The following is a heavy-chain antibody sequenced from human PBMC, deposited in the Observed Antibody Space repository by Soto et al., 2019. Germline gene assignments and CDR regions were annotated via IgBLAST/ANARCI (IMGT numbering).Heavy chain of an antibody. V-gene: IGHV1-18*01. CDR3: ARDLSSSSTSRNQYFDY. Sequence: QVQLVQSGAEVKKPGASVKVSCKASGYTFTSYGISWVRQAPGQGLEWMGWISAYNGNTNYAKKLRGRVTMTTETSTSTAYMELRSLRSDDTAVYYCARDLSSSSTSRNQYFDYWGQGTLVTVSS. J-gene: IGHJ4*02. D-gene: IGHD6-6*01. CDR2: ISAYNGNT. CDR1: GYTFTSYG.